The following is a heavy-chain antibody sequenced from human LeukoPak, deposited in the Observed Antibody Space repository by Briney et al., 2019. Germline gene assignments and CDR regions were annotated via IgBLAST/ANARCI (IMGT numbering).Heavy chain of an antibody. V-gene: IGHV4-61*01. Sequence: SETLSLTCSVSGASVRSDSHYWSWIRQPPGKGLEWIGNVYYSGRTAYSPSLKSRVTISVDISKNQFSLQLNSVTAADTAVYYCVRETATYYYDSRGYYRQIEVFDIWGQGTPVIASS. D-gene: IGHD3-22*01. CDR3: VRETATYYYDSRGYYRQIEVFDI. J-gene: IGHJ3*02. CDR2: VYYSGRT. CDR1: GASVRSDSHY.